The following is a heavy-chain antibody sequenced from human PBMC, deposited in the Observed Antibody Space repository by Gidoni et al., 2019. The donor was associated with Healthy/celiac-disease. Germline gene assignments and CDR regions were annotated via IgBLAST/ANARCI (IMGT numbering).Heavy chain of an antibody. CDR2: IWYDGSNK. D-gene: IGHD5-12*01. Sequence: QVQLVESGGGVVQPGRSLRLSCAASGFTFSSYGMHWVRQAPGKGLEWVAVIWYDGSNKYYADSVKGRFTISRDNSKNTLYLQMNSLRAEDTAVYYCARDAIVAPSSHFDYWGQGTLVTVSS. J-gene: IGHJ4*02. CDR3: ARDAIVAPSSHFDY. CDR1: GFTFSSYG. V-gene: IGHV3-33*01.